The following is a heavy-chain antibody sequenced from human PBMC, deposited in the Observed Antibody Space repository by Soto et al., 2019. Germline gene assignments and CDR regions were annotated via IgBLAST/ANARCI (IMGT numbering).Heavy chain of an antibody. V-gene: IGHV1-69*01. CDR2: IIPLFDTT. CDR1: GGTFSNYA. Sequence: QVQLLQSGAEVKKPGSSVKVSCKASGGTFSNYAISWVRQAPGQGLEWMGGIIPLFDTTNYAQKFQVRVTITADESTSTASMELNSLRFEDTAVYYCARARSPTVTITASTFYYYGMDVWGQGTTVTVSS. J-gene: IGHJ6*02. CDR3: ARARSPTVTITASTFYYYGMDV. D-gene: IGHD4-4*01.